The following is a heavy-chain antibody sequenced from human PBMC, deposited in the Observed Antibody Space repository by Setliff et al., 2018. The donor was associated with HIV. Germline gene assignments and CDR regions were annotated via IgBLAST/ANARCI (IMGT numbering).Heavy chain of an antibody. J-gene: IGHJ4*02. D-gene: IGHD5-18*01. V-gene: IGHV4-59*01. CDR3: ARGAYRDGYDY. CDR1: GASISSYY. CDR2: VDYNGRT. Sequence: SETLSLTCSVSGASISSYYWSWIRQPPGKGLEWIGYVDYNGRTDYNPSLKNRVTISLDTSKNQVSLKLSSVAAADTAVYHCARGAYRDGYDYWGQGTLVTVSS.